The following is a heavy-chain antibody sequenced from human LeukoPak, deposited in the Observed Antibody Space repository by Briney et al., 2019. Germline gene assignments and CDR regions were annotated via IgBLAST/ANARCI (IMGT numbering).Heavy chain of an antibody. CDR3: ARGVVTTMVRGVINTDY. CDR1: GYTLTELS. V-gene: IGHV1-24*01. D-gene: IGHD3-10*01. J-gene: IGHJ4*02. CDR2: FDPEDGET. Sequence: ASVKVSCKGSGYTLTELSMHWVRQAPGKGLEWMGGFDPEDGETIYAQKFQGRVTMTEDTSTDTAYMELSSLRSEDTAVYYCARGVVTTMVRGVINTDYWGQGTLVTVSS.